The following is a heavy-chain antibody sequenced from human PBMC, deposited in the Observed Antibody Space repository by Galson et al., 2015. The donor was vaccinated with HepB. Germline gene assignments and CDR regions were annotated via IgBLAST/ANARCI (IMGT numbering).Heavy chain of an antibody. CDR3: ASLTVGATTGWDY. Sequence: SLRLSCAASGFTFSSYAMRWVRQAPGKGLEWVAVISYVGSNKYYADSVKGRFTISRDNSKNTLYLQMNSLRAEDTAVYYCASLTVGATTGWDYWGQGTLVTVSS. V-gene: IGHV3-30*04. J-gene: IGHJ4*02. CDR1: GFTFSSYA. CDR2: ISYVGSNK. D-gene: IGHD1-26*01.